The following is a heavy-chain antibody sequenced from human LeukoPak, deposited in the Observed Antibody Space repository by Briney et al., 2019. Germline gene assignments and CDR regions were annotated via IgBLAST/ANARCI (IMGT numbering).Heavy chain of an antibody. D-gene: IGHD1-26*01. Sequence: SETLSLTCAVYGGSFSGYYWGWIRQSPGKGLEWIGEINHSGSTNYDPSLKSRVTISLDTSKNQFSLKLSSVTAADTAVYYCARGSRWELPLDYWGQGTLVTVFS. J-gene: IGHJ4*02. CDR2: INHSGST. V-gene: IGHV4-34*01. CDR3: ARGSRWELPLDY. CDR1: GGSFSGYY.